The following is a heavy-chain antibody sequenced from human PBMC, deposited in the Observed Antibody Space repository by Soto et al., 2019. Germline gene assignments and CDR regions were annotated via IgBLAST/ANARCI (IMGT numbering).Heavy chain of an antibody. J-gene: IGHJ4*02. CDR2: ISDDGSYK. CDR3: AKWNGGFDY. V-gene: IGHV3-30*18. Sequence: QVQLVESGGGLVQPGGSLRLSCAASGFTFSSYGMHWVRQAPGKGLEWVAVISDDGSYKYYADSVKGRFTISRDNSKNTLYLQMNSLRAEDTAVYYCAKWNGGFDYGGLVTLVTVSS. CDR1: GFTFSSYG. D-gene: IGHD3-16*01.